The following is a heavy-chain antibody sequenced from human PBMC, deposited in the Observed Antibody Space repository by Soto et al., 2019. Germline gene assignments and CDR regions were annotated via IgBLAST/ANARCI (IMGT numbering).Heavy chain of an antibody. CDR2: ISGNGGST. V-gene: IGHV3-64D*06. D-gene: IGHD6-13*01. CDR1: GFTFSSYA. CDR3: VKGGYSSSWYPRSYYYYGMDV. Sequence: GGSLRLSCSASGFTFSSYAMHWVRQAPGKGLEHVSAISGNGGSTYYADSVKGRFTISRDNSKNTLYLQMSSLRAEDTAVYYCVKGGYSSSWYPRSYYYYGMDVWGQGTTVTVSS. J-gene: IGHJ6*02.